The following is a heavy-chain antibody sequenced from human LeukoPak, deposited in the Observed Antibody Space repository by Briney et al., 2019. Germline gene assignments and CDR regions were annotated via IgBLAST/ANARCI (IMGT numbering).Heavy chain of an antibody. CDR2: INSDGSST. J-gene: IGHJ4*02. V-gene: IGHV3-74*01. D-gene: IGHD6-19*01. CDR3: ARMGSSGTADY. CDR1: GFTFSSSW. Sequence: GGSLRLSCAASGFTFSSSWMHWVRQAPGKGLVWVSRINSDGSSTSYADSVKGRFTISRDNAKNTLYLQMNSLRAEDTAVYYCARMGSSGTADYWGQGTLVTVSS.